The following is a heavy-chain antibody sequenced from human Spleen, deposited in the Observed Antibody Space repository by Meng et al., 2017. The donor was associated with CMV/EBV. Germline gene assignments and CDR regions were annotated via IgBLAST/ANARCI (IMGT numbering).Heavy chain of an antibody. V-gene: IGHV1-2*02. J-gene: IGHJ4*02. D-gene: IGHD3-10*01. CDR2: IYPNSGDT. CDR3: AREGFDSGRAQKACDY. CDR1: GYIFTDYY. Sequence: ASVKVSCKASGYIFTDYYVHWVRQAPGQGLEWMGWIYPNSGDTRYSQKFQGRVTMTRDTSINTASMELNSLRSDDTAMYYCAREGFDSGRAQKACDYWGQGTLVTVSS.